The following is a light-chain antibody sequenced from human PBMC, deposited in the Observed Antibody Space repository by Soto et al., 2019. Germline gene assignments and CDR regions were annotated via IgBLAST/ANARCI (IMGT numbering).Light chain of an antibody. CDR2: EVS. CDR3: RSFSSITREV. V-gene: IGLV2-14*01. Sequence: QSALTQPASVSGSPGQSITISCTGTSSDVGGYSYVSWYQQHPGQTPKLMIYEVSNRPSGVSHRFSGSKSGNTASLTISGLQTEDEADYYCRSFSSITREVFGGGTKLTVL. CDR1: SSDVGGYSY. J-gene: IGLJ2*01.